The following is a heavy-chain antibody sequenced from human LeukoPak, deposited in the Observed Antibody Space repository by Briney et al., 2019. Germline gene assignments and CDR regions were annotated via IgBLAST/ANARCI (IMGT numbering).Heavy chain of an antibody. Sequence: SETLSLTCTVSGGSMSGFFWTWIRQPPGRALEGIGSIYYSGSSTKYNPSLKSRVTISVDTSKSQFSLNLNSPTAADTAVYYCARTSRHFYGSGTNLTPWPAGMDVWGQGTTVTVSS. CDR1: GGSMSGFF. V-gene: IGHV4-59*01. CDR2: IYYSGSST. D-gene: IGHD3-10*01. CDR3: ARTSRHFYGSGTNLTPWPAGMDV. J-gene: IGHJ6*02.